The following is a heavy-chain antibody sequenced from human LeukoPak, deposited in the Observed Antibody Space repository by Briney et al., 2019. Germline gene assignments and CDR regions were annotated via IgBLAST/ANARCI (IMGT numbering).Heavy chain of an antibody. CDR2: IYSGGRT. J-gene: IGHJ6*02. Sequence: GGSLRLSCVASGFIFSSNYMSWVRQAPGKGLEWVSVIYSGGRTYYADSVKGRFTISRDNSKNTLYLQMNSLRAEGTAVYYCAKDGGSDSSSWYNPYYYYGMDVWGQGTTVTVSS. V-gene: IGHV3-53*01. D-gene: IGHD6-13*01. CDR1: GFIFSSNY. CDR3: AKDGGSDSSSWYNPYYYYGMDV.